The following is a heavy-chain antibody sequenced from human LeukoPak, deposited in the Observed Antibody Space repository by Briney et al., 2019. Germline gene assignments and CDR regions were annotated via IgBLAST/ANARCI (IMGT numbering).Heavy chain of an antibody. D-gene: IGHD6-19*01. Sequence: ASVNVSFKASGYTFTSYGISWVRQAPGQGLEWMGWISAYNGNTNYAQKLQGRVTMTTDTSTSTAYMELRSLRSDDTAVYYCARVYSSGRFDYWGQGTLVTVSS. CDR2: ISAYNGNT. CDR3: ARVYSSGRFDY. CDR1: GYTFTSYG. V-gene: IGHV1-18*01. J-gene: IGHJ4*02.